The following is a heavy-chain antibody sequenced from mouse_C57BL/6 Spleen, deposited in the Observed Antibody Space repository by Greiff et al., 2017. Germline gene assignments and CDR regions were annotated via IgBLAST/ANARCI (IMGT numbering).Heavy chain of an antibody. CDR2: INPYNGGT. CDR1: GYTFTDYY. J-gene: IGHJ2*01. D-gene: IGHD3-2*02. CDR3: ARSGQLRQYYFDY. Sequence: VQLQQSGPVLVKPGASVKMSCKASGYTFTDYYMNWVKQSHGKSLEWIGVINPYNGGTSYNQKFKGKATLTVDKSSSTAYMELNSLTSEDSAVYYCARSGQLRQYYFDYWGQGTTLTVSS. V-gene: IGHV1-19*01.